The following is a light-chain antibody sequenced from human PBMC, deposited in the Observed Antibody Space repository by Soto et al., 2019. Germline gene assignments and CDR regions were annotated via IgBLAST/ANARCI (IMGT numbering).Light chain of an antibody. V-gene: IGLV1-44*01. CDR2: SNN. J-gene: IGLJ1*01. CDR1: SSNVESKT. Sequence: QSVLTQPPSASGAPGQTVTISCSGSSSNVESKTVNWYQQVPGTAPKLLIYSNNRRPSGVPDRFSGSKSGTSASLAISGLQSEDEADYYCAAWDDTLNYVFGTGTKLTVL. CDR3: AAWDDTLNYV.